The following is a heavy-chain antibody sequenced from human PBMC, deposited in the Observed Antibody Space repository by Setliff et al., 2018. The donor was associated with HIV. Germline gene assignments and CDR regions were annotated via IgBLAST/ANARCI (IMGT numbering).Heavy chain of an antibody. V-gene: IGHV4-39*01. J-gene: IGHJ1*01. CDR3: ARYTNGCPD. Sequence: SETLSLTCTVSGDSISRRIYYWGWIRQPPGKGLEWIGNFYYSGSSHYNPSLKSRVTISVDTSKNTLYLQMNSLRAEDTAVYHCARYTNGCPDWGQGALVTVSS. CDR1: GDSISRRIYY. D-gene: IGHD6-19*01. CDR2: FYYSGSS.